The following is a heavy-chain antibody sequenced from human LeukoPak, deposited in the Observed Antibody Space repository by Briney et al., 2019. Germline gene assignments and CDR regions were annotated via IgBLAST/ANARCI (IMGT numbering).Heavy chain of an antibody. CDR2: INDGRGDT. Sequence: PGGSLRLSCAASGFTVSTYAMSWVRQAPGKGLEWVSAINDGRGDTYYADSVKGRFTTSRDNSKNMLYLQLNSLRAEDTAVYYCAKVHRSYHGEYYFDYWGQGTLVTVSS. D-gene: IGHD3-10*01. J-gene: IGHJ4*02. CDR1: GFTVSTYA. V-gene: IGHV3-23*01. CDR3: AKVHRSYHGEYYFDY.